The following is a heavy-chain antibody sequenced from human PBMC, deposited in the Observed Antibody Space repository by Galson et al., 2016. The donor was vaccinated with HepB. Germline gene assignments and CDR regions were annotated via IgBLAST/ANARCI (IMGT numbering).Heavy chain of an antibody. Sequence: SLRLCCAASEFTFSTYSMHWVRQAPGKGLEWVPSITSDGGYKYYADSARGRFTIARDNAQNSLYLQMNSLRAEDTAVYYCARGPPPSYGMDVWGQGTTVTVSS. V-gene: IGHV3-21*01. J-gene: IGHJ6*02. CDR2: ITSDGGYK. CDR3: ARGPPPSYGMDV. CDR1: EFTFSTYS.